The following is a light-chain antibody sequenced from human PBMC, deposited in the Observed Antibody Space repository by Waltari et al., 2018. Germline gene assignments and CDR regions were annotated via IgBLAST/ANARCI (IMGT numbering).Light chain of an antibody. CDR3: QQYYSTPYS. CDR1: QSVLYSSNNKNY. CDR2: WAP. V-gene: IGKV4-1*01. Sequence: DIVMTQSPDSLAVSLGERAPITCKSSQSVLYSSNNKNYLAWYQQKPGQPPKLLIYWAPTRESGVPDRFSGSGSGTDFTLTISSLQAEDVAVYYCQQYYSTPYSFGQGTKLEIK. J-gene: IGKJ2*03.